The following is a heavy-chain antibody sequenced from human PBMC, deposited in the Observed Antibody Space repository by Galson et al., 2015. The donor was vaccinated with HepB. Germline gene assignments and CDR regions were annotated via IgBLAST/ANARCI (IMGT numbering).Heavy chain of an antibody. V-gene: IGHV1-69*13. Sequence: SVKVSCKASGGTFSSYAISWVRQAPGQGLEWMGGIIPIFGTANYAQKFQGRVTITADESTSTAYMELSSLRSEDTAVYYCARDGRAVGFPGDGYCSSTSCYIVSNWFDPWGQGTLVTVSS. CDR1: GGTFSSYA. D-gene: IGHD2-2*02. J-gene: IGHJ5*02. CDR2: IIPIFGTA. CDR3: ARDGRAVGFPGDGYCSSTSCYIVSNWFDP.